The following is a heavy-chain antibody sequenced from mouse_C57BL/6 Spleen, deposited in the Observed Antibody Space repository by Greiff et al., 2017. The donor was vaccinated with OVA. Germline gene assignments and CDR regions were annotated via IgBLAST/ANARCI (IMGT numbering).Heavy chain of an antibody. D-gene: IGHD2-12*01. V-gene: IGHV1-69*01. CDR2: IDPSDSYT. CDR3: ARCDTTGYYFDY. CDR1: GYTFTSYW. J-gene: IGHJ2*01. Sequence: QVQLQQPGAELVMPGASVKLSCKASGYTFTSYWMHWVKQRPGQGLEWIGEIDPSDSYTNYNQKFKGKSTLTVDKSSSTAYMQLSSLTSEDSAVYYCARCDTTGYYFDYWGQGTTLTVSS.